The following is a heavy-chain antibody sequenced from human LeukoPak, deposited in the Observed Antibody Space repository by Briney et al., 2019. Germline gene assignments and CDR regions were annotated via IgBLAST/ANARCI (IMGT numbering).Heavy chain of an antibody. D-gene: IGHD3-22*01. J-gene: IGHJ4*02. CDR2: IIPILGIA. CDR1: GGTFSSYA. V-gene: IGHV1-69*04. Sequence: SVKVSCKASGGTFSSYAICWVRQAPGQGLEWMGRIIPILGIANYAQKFQGRVTITADKSTSTAYMELSSLRSEDAAVYYCARDSDRYYYDSSGYGIWGQGTLVTVSS. CDR3: ARDSDRYYYDSSGYGI.